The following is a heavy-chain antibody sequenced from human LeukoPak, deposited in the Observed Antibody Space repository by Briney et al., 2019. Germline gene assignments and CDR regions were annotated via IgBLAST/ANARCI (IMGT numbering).Heavy chain of an antibody. Sequence: SETLSLTCSVSGGSISSSSSYWGWIRQPPGKGLEWIGSIYYSGSSFDNPALKSRVTMSVDTSKNQFSLKLSSVTAADTAVYYCAGNYGSGSYYTIDPWGQGTLVTVSS. D-gene: IGHD3-10*01. V-gene: IGHV4-39*07. CDR2: IYYSGSS. CDR3: AGNYGSGSYYTIDP. J-gene: IGHJ5*02. CDR1: GGSISSSSSY.